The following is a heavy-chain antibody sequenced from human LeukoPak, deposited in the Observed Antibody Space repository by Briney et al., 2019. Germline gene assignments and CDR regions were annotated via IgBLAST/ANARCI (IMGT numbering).Heavy chain of an antibody. CDR2: IRSDGSNK. CDR1: GFTFSSYG. D-gene: IGHD2/OR15-2a*01. V-gene: IGHV3-30*02. J-gene: IGHJ6*02. CDR3: AKDQTYYDPRGMDV. Sequence: PGGSLRLSCAASGFTFSSYGIHWVRQAPGKGLEWVAFIRSDGSNKYYADSVKGRFTISRDNSKNTLYLQMNSLRAEDTAVYYCAKDQTYYDPRGMDVWGQGTTVTVSS.